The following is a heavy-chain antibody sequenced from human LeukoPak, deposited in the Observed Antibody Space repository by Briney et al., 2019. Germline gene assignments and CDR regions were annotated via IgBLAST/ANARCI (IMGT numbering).Heavy chain of an antibody. CDR3: ATGGPQTSGEKRGLDY. D-gene: IGHD6-25*01. CDR2: FNPNTGDA. J-gene: IGHJ4*02. CDR1: GYRFTDFS. Sequence: ASVKVSCKASGYRFTDFSIYWVRQAPGQALEWMGWFNPNTGDAKYAEKFQGWITMTSDTSIRTAYMEIRGLKSDDTAIYYCATGGPQTSGEKRGLDYWGQGTLVTVSS. V-gene: IGHV1-2*04.